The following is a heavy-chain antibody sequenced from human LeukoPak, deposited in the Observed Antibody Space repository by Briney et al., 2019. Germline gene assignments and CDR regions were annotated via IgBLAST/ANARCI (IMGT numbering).Heavy chain of an antibody. CDR2: RDDSGRS. CDR3: ARGLIAVAATGWFVDP. J-gene: IGHJ5*02. D-gene: IGHD6-19*01. V-gene: IGHV4-59*11. Sequence: SETLSLTCNVSGGSMSGHFWIWFRQPPGKGLEWIGHRDDSGRSNYNPSLRSRVTISIDTSKNQFSLKLNSVTAADTAVYYCARGLIAVAATGWFVDPWGQGILVTVSS. CDR1: GGSMSGHF.